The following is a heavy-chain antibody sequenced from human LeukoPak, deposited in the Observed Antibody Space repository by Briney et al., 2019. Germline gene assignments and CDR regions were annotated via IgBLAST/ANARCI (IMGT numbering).Heavy chain of an antibody. D-gene: IGHD6-13*01. J-gene: IGHJ4*02. CDR2: ISGSGGST. CDR1: GFTFSSYA. V-gene: IGHV3-23*01. CDR3: AKDRRKIGGSWYRVALDY. Sequence: GGSLRLSCAASGFTFSSYAMSWVRQAPGKGLEWVSAISGSGGSTYYADSVKGRFTISRDNSKSTLYLQMNSLRAEDTAVYYCAKDRRKIGGSWYRVALDYWGQGTLVTVSS.